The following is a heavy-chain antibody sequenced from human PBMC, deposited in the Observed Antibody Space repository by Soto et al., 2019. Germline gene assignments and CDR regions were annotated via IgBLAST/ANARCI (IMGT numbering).Heavy chain of an antibody. CDR3: ARSGFDY. CDR2: ISYDGSNK. J-gene: IGHJ4*02. V-gene: IGHV3-30-3*01. Sequence: QVQLVESGGGVVQPRRSLRLSCAASGFTFSSYDMHWVRQAPGKGLEWVAVISYDGSNKYYADSVKGRFTISRDNSKDTLYLQMNSLRAEDTAVYYCARSGFDYWGQGTLVTVSS. CDR1: GFTFSSYD.